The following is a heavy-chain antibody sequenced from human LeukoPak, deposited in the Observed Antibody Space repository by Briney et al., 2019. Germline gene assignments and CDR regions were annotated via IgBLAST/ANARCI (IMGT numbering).Heavy chain of an antibody. CDR2: IWYDGSNK. V-gene: IGHV3-33*01. CDR1: GFTFGSYG. Sequence: PGRSLRLSCAASGFTFGSYGMHWVRQAPGKGLEWVAVIWYDGSNKYYADSVKGRFTISRDNSKNTLYLQMNSLRAEDTAVYYCARTDIAAAGPNDYWGQGTLVTVSS. J-gene: IGHJ4*02. D-gene: IGHD6-13*01. CDR3: ARTDIAAAGPNDY.